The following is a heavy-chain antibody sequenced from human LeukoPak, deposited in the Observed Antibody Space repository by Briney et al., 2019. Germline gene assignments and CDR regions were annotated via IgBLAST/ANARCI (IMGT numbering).Heavy chain of an antibody. CDR3: ARAIVVVPAVKEAWFDP. J-gene: IGHJ5*02. V-gene: IGHV4-59*08. D-gene: IGHD2-2*01. Sequence: SETLSLTCSVSGGSVSGYYWSWIRQPPGKGLEWIGYIYYSGNTKYNPSLKSRVTMSVDTSKNQFSLRLSSVTAADTAVYYCARAIVVVPAVKEAWFDPWGQGTLVTVSS. CDR1: GGSVSGYY. CDR2: IYYSGNT.